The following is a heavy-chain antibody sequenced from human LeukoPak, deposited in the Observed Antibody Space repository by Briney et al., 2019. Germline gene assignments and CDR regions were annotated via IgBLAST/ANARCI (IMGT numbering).Heavy chain of an antibody. CDR2: ISAYNGNT. CDR1: GYTFTSYG. J-gene: IGHJ4*02. Sequence: GASVKVSCKASGYTFTSYGISWVRQAPGQGLEWMGWISAYNGNTNYAQKLQGRVTMTTDTSTSTAYMELRSLRSDDTAVYYCARDRFCSGGYYTFGYWGQGTLVNVSS. CDR3: ARDRFCSGGYYTFGY. V-gene: IGHV1-18*01. D-gene: IGHD3-10*02.